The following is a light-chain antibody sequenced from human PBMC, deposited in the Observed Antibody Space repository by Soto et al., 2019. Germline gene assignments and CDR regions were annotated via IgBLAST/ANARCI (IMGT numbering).Light chain of an antibody. V-gene: IGKV1-39*01. J-gene: IGKJ1*01. CDR3: QQSYSTLRT. Sequence: DIQMTQSPTSLPASVGDRVTITCRASQSISSYLNWYQQKPGKAPNLLIYDSTNLQSGVPSRFSGCGSGTDFTLTISSLQPEDFATYYCQQSYSTLRTFGQGTKVEIK. CDR1: QSISSY. CDR2: DST.